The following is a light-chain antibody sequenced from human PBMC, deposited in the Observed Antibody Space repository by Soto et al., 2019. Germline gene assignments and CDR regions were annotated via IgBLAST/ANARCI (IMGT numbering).Light chain of an antibody. CDR1: QSVSSRY. V-gene: IGKV3-20*01. CDR2: GAS. CDR3: QQYGNSRWT. J-gene: IGKJ1*01. Sequence: EIVLMQSPGTLSLSPGERATLSCRASQSVSSRYLVWYQQKPGQAPRLLISGASTRATGIPDRFSGSGSGTDFTFTISRLEPEDFAVYYCQQYGNSRWTFGQGTKVEIK.